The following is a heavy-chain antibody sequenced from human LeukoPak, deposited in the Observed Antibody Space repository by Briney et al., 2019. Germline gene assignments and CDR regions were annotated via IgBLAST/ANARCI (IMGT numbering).Heavy chain of an antibody. V-gene: IGHV1-8*01. J-gene: IGHJ4*02. D-gene: IGHD3-10*01. CDR1: GYTFTSYD. CDR3: AIVTYYYGPGSYYNGGY. CDR2: MNPNSGNT. Sequence: ASVKVSCKASGYTFTSYDINWVRQAPGQGLEWMGWMNPNSGNTGYAQKFQGRVTMTRNTSISTAYMELSSLRSEDTAVYYCAIVTYYYGPGSYYNGGYWGQGTLVTVSS.